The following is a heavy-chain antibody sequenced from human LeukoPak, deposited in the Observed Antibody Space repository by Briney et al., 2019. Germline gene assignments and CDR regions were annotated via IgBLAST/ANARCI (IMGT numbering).Heavy chain of an antibody. CDR2: IKHDGSEK. J-gene: IGHJ4*02. CDR1: GFIFTNSF. CDR3: ATDRGWRTSGYYLYYFEY. D-gene: IGHD3-3*01. Sequence: QSGGSLRLSCAASGFIFTNSFMSWDRQAPGKGLEWVASIKHDGSEKYYVDSVRGRFTISRDNTMNSLYLQMSSLRAEDTAVYYCATDRGWRTSGYYLYYFEYWGQGTLVTYSS. V-gene: IGHV3-7*01.